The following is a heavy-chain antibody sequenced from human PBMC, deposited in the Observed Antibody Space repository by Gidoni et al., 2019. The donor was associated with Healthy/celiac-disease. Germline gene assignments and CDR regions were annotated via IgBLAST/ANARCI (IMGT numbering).Heavy chain of an antibody. Sequence: QVQLQESGPGLVKPSETLSLTCTVSGGSISSYYWSWIRQPPGKGLEWIGYIYYSGSTNYNPSLKSRVTISVDTSKNQFSLKLSSVTAADTAVYYCARKTIAAAGYNWFDPWGQGTLVTVSS. J-gene: IGHJ5*02. CDR3: ARKTIAAAGYNWFDP. CDR2: IYYSGST. V-gene: IGHV4-59*01. CDR1: GGSISSYY. D-gene: IGHD6-13*01.